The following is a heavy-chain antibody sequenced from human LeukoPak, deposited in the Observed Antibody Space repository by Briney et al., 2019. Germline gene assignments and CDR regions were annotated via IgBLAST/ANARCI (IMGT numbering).Heavy chain of an antibody. CDR2: ISSSSSYI. J-gene: IGHJ3*02. CDR3: ARDTYCTSTSCPEGEAFDI. D-gene: IGHD2-2*01. Sequence: GGALRLSCAASGFTFSRYSMNGVRQAPGKGLEWVSSISSSSSYIYYADSLKGGFTISRDNAKNSLSPQMNSLRAEDTAVYYCARDTYCTSTSCPEGEAFDIWGQGTMVTVSS. CDR1: GFTFSRYS. V-gene: IGHV3-21*01.